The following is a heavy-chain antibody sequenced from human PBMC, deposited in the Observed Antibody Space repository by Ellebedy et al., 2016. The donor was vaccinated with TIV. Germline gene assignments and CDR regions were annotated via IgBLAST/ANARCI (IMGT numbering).Heavy chain of an antibody. Sequence: SETLSLTXTVSGGSVSSGSHYWSWIPQPTGKGLEWIVYIYYSGSTKFNPSLKSRVTIHRDTSKNQFSLKLTSVTLADTAVYYCAREERTAMDRFDYWGQGTLVTVS. D-gene: IGHD5-18*01. CDR1: GGSVSSGSHY. CDR3: AREERTAMDRFDY. CDR2: IYYSGST. J-gene: IGHJ4*02. V-gene: IGHV4-61*01.